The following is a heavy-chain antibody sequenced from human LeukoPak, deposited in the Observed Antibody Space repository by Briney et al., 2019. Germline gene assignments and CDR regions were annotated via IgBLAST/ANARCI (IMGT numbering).Heavy chain of an antibody. CDR2: IIPIFGTA. V-gene: IGHV1-69*13. J-gene: IGHJ6*03. CDR3: ARVGFWSGSRWDYYYYMDV. Sequence: ASVKVSCKASGGTFSSYAIGWVRQAPGQELEWMGVIIPIFGTANYAQKFQGRVTITADESTSTAYMELSSLRSEDTAVYYCARVGFWSGSRWDYYYYMDVWGKGTTVTVSS. D-gene: IGHD3-3*01. CDR1: GGTFSSYA.